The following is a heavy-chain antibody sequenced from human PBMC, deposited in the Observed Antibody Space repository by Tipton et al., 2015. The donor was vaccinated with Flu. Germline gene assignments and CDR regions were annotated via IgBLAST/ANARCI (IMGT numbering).Heavy chain of an antibody. CDR3: ARSGNYPLDF. CDR1: GFTFSDYY. CDR2: ISATGNTQ. Sequence: SLRLSCAASGFTFSDYYMSWIRQAPGKGLEWVSYISATGNTQYYAGSVRGRFTISRDNAKNSLYLQMSNLRAEDTAVFYCARSGNYPLDFWGQGTLVTVSS. V-gene: IGHV3-11*01. D-gene: IGHD5-24*01. J-gene: IGHJ4*02.